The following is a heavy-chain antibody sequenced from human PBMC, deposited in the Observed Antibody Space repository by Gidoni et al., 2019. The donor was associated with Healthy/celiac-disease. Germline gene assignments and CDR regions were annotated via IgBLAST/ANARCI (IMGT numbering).Heavy chain of an antibody. Sequence: EVQLVESGGGLVQPGRSRRLSCAASGFTFDDYAMHWVRQAPGKGLEWVSGISWNSGSIGYADSVKGRFTISRDNAKNSLYLQMNSLRAEDTALYYCAKGVGATIYFDYWGQGTLVTVSS. CDR1: GFTFDDYA. CDR2: ISWNSGSI. V-gene: IGHV3-9*01. CDR3: AKGVGATIYFDY. J-gene: IGHJ4*02. D-gene: IGHD1-26*01.